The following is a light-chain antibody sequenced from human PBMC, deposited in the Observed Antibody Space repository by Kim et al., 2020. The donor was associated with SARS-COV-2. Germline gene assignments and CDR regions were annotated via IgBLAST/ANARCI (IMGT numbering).Light chain of an antibody. CDR1: QSVSANY. CDR2: GVS. Sequence: LSPGERATLSCRASQSVSANYLAWYQQKPGQAPRLLIYGVSTRATGTPDRFSGSGSVTDFTLTISRVESEDFAVYYCQQYSNSPYTFGQGTKLEI. J-gene: IGKJ2*01. CDR3: QQYSNSPYT. V-gene: IGKV3-20*01.